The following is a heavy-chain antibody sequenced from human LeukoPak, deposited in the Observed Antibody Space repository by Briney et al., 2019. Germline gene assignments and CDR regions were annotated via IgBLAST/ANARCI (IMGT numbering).Heavy chain of an antibody. V-gene: IGHV5-51*01. CDR3: ARLHGDYAYFQP. CDR1: GYSFTSYW. D-gene: IGHD4-17*01. Sequence: RGESLKISCEGSGYSFTSYWIGWVRQMPGKGLELMGIIYPGDSDTRYRPSFQGQVTISADKSIRTAYLQWSSLKASDTAMYYCARLHGDYAYFQPWGQGTLVTVSS. J-gene: IGHJ1*01. CDR2: IYPGDSDT.